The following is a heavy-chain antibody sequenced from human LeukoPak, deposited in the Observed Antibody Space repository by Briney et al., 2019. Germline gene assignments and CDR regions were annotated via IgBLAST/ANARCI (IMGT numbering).Heavy chain of an antibody. CDR3: DVGILRGPDY. Sequence: PSETLSLTCTVSGSSISGNYYWGWIRQPPGKGLEWIGSIYHSGSTYYNPSLKSRVTISVDTSKNHFSLKLTSMTAADTAVYYCDVGILRGPDYWGQGTLVTVSS. CDR1: GSSISGNYY. J-gene: IGHJ4*02. D-gene: IGHD1-26*01. CDR2: IYHSGST. V-gene: IGHV4-38-2*02.